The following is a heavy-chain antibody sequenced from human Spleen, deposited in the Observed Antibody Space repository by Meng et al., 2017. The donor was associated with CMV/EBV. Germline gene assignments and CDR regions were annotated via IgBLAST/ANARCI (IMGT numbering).Heavy chain of an antibody. Sequence: TFSGFSLSASGVGVASIRQPPGKALEWLALIYWNDDKRYSPSLKSRVTIAKDTSKNQVVLTMTDMDPVDTATYYCTRTRDYGGNWLDPWGQGTLVTVSS. CDR3: TRTRDYGGNWLDP. CDR2: IYWNDDK. D-gene: IGHD4-23*01. V-gene: IGHV2-5*01. J-gene: IGHJ5*02. CDR1: GFSLSASGVG.